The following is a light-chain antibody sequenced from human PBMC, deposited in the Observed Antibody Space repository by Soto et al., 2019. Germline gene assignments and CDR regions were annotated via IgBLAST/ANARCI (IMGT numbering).Light chain of an antibody. CDR2: GNS. Sequence: QAVVTQPPSVSGAPGQRVTISCTGSSSNIGAGYDVHWYQQLPGTAPKLLIYGNSNRPSGVPDRFSGSKSGTPASLAITGLQAEDEADYYCQSYDSSLSVVFGGGTKLTVL. V-gene: IGLV1-40*01. CDR1: SSNIGAGYD. CDR3: QSYDSSLSVV. J-gene: IGLJ2*01.